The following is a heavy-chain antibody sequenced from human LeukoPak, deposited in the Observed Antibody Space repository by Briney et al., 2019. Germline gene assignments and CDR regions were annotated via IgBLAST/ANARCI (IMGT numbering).Heavy chain of an antibody. Sequence: EASVKVSCKASGYTFTSYGISWVRQAPRQGLEWMGWISAYNGNTNYAQKLQGRVTMTTDTSTSTAYMELRSLRSDDTALYDCARVDSGYYEFDYWGQGTLVTVSS. CDR2: ISAYNGNT. D-gene: IGHD4-17*01. CDR3: ARVDSGYYEFDY. CDR1: GYTFTSYG. J-gene: IGHJ4*02. V-gene: IGHV1-18*01.